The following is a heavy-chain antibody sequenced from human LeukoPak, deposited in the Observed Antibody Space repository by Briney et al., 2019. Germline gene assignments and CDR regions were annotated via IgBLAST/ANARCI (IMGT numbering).Heavy chain of an antibody. CDR1: GFTFSRYA. J-gene: IGHJ4*02. V-gene: IGHV3-30-3*01. CDR3: ARDPWRGDTAMVYPHY. CDR2: ISYDGSNK. D-gene: IGHD5-18*01. Sequence: GRSLRLSCAASGFTFSRYAMHWVRQAPGKGLEWVAVISYDGSNKYYADSVKGRFTISRDNSKNTLYLQMSSLRAEDTAVYYCARDPWRGDTAMVYPHYWGQGTLVTVSS.